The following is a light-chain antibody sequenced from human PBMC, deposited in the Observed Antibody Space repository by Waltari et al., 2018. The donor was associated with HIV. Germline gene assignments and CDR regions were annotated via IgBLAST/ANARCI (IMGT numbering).Light chain of an antibody. CDR3: CSYAGSYTR. V-gene: IGLV2-11*01. Sequence: QSALTQPRSVSGSPGQSVTFSCTGTSSDVGGYNYVSWYQQHPGQAPKLMIYDVSKRPSGVPDRFSGSKSGNTASLTISGLQAEDEADYYCCSYAGSYTRFGGGTKLTVL. CDR1: SSDVGGYNY. CDR2: DVS. J-gene: IGLJ2*01.